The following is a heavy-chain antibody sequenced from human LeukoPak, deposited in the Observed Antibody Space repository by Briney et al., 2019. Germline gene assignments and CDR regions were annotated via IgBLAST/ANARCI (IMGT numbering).Heavy chain of an antibody. CDR3: ARDLGVMVRAFDI. V-gene: IGHV4-59*01. D-gene: IGHD5-18*01. CDR1: GGSISSYY. CDR2: IYYSGST. Sequence: KPSETLSLTCTVSGGSISSYYWSWIRQPPGKRLEWIRYIYYSGSTSYNPSLKSRVTISVDTSKNQISLKLSSVTAAYTAVYYCARDLGVMVRAFDIWGQGTMVTVSS. J-gene: IGHJ3*02.